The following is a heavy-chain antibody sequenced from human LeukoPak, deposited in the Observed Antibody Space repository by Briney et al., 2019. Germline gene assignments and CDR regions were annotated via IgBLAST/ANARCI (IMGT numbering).Heavy chain of an antibody. Sequence: SETLSLTCTVSGGSISSYYWSWIRQPPGKGLEWIGYIYYSGSTNYNPSLKSRVTISVDTSKNQFSLKLSSVTAVDTAVYYCARGACSGGSCYGAFDIWGQGTMVTVSS. CDR3: ARGACSGGSCYGAFDI. CDR2: IYYSGST. V-gene: IGHV4-59*01. J-gene: IGHJ3*02. D-gene: IGHD2-15*01. CDR1: GGSISSYY.